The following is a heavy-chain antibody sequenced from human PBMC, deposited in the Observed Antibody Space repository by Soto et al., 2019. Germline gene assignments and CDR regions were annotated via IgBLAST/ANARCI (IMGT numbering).Heavy chain of an antibody. CDR1: GYTFTRSG. J-gene: IGHJ6*02. V-gene: IGHV1-18*01. CDR3: ARYRHCSGDSCNYYYIMNV. Sequence: GASVKVSCKASGYTFTRSGISWVRQAPGQWLEWMGWISTYNGDTNYAQTFQGRVTMTTDTSTSTTYMELSSLRSDDTAVYFCARYRHCSGDSCNYYYIMNVWGQGTTVTVSS. CDR2: ISTYNGDT. D-gene: IGHD2-15*01.